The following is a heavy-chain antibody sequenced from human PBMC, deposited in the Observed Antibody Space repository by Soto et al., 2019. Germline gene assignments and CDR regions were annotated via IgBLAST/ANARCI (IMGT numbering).Heavy chain of an antibody. CDR2: VIPLFDTA. CDR3: ATGGHNDGYNFYHGMDV. D-gene: IGHD3-16*01. Sequence: QVQVVQSGAEGKKPGSSVKVSCKVSGGIFTNNAISWVRQAPGQGLEWLGGVIPLFDTAYYAQIFRGRLRTSADGATTTAYMELSGLTSADTAVYFCATGGHNDGYNFYHGMDVWGQGTTVTVS. V-gene: IGHV1-69*01. CDR1: GGIFTNNA. J-gene: IGHJ6*02.